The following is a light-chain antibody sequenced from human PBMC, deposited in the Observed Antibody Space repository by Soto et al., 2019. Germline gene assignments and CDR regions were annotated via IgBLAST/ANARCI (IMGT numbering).Light chain of an antibody. Sequence: QSALTQPASVSGSPGQSITISCTGTSSDVGVYNYVSWYQHHPGKAPKVIIYEVRNRPSGISNRFSGSKSGNTASLTISGLQAEDEADYYCSSYTSSNTMVFGGGTKLTVL. V-gene: IGLV2-14*01. CDR3: SSYTSSNTMV. J-gene: IGLJ2*01. CDR2: EVR. CDR1: SSDVGVYNY.